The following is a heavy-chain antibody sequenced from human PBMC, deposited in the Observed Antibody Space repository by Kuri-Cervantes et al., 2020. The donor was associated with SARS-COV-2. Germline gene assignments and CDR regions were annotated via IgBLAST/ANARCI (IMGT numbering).Heavy chain of an antibody. V-gene: IGHV1-18*01. CDR3: ARVGGIFGVVIPLWSWFDP. Sequence: ASVKVSCKASGYTFTSYGISWVRQAPGQGLEWMGWISAYNGNTNYAQKLQGRVTMTTDTSTSTAYMELRSLRSDDTAVYYCARVGGIFGVVIPLWSWFDPWGQGTLVTVSS. CDR2: ISAYNGNT. CDR1: GYTFTSYG. D-gene: IGHD3-3*01. J-gene: IGHJ5*02.